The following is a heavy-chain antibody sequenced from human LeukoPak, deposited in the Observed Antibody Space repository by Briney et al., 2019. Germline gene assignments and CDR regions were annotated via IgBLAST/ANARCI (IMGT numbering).Heavy chain of an antibody. V-gene: IGHV4-59*07. D-gene: IGHD5-24*01. J-gene: IGHJ4*02. CDR2: IYYSGST. CDR1: GGSISRYY. CDR3: ARVERE. Sequence: PSDTLSLTCTVSGGSISRYYCSWIRQPPGKGLEWIGYIYYSGSTNYNPYLKSRVTISVDTSKNQFSLKLSSVTAADTAVYYCARVEREWGQGTLVTVSS.